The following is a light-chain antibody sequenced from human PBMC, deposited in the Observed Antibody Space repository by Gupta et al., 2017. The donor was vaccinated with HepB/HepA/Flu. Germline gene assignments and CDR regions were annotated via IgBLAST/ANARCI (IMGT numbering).Light chain of an antibody. V-gene: IGKV1-39*01. Sequence: DIQLTQSPSSLSASVGDRVTITCRSSQTINRYLNWYQLKPGKAPKLLICAATVLLSGVPSRFSAYSSGTEFTLTISSLQPEDFATYYCQQSDSTPRTFGGGTEVVIK. CDR1: QTINRY. CDR2: AAT. J-gene: IGKJ4*01. CDR3: QQSDSTPRT.